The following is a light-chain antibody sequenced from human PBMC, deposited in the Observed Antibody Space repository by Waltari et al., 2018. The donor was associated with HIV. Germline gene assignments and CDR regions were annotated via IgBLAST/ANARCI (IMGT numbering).Light chain of an antibody. CDR3: CSYAGSYTVYV. CDR1: SSDVGGYNY. Sequence: QSALTQPRSVSGSPGQSVTISCTGTSSDVGGYNYVSWYQQHPGKAPKLMIYDVSKRPSGVPYRFSGSKSGNMASLTISGLQAEDEADYYCCSYAGSYTVYVFGTGTKVTVL. J-gene: IGLJ1*01. V-gene: IGLV2-11*01. CDR2: DVS.